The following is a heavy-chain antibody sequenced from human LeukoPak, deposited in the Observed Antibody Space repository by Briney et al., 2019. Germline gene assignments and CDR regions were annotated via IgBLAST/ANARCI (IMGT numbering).Heavy chain of an antibody. CDR3: AKSNHMVREPFDY. V-gene: IGHV3-30*18. J-gene: IGHJ4*02. CDR1: EFTFSSYG. Sequence: GGSLRLSCAASEFTFSSYGMHWVRQAPGKGLEWVAVISYDGSNKYYADSVKGRFTISRDNSKNTLYLQMNSLRAEDTAVYYCAKSNHMVREPFDYWGQGTLVTVSS. D-gene: IGHD3-10*01. CDR2: ISYDGSNK.